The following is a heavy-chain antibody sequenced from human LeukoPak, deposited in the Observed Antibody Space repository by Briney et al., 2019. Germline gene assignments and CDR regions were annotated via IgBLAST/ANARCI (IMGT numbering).Heavy chain of an antibody. CDR1: GYTFSIYG. V-gene: IGHV1-18*04. CDR2: ISCQSGKT. D-gene: IGHD3-16*01. Sequence: ASVKVSCKASGYTFSIYGITWVRQAPGQGLEWMGWISCQSGKTKYAQKFEHRFTMTIDILTTTAYMELTSLTSDDTAVYYCARDLAPYYMDVWGKGTTVTVSS. CDR3: ARDLAPYYMDV. J-gene: IGHJ6*03.